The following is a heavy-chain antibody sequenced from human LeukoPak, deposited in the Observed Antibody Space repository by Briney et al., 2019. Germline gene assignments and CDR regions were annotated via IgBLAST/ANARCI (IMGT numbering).Heavy chain of an antibody. J-gene: IGHJ4*02. D-gene: IGHD3-10*01. V-gene: IGHV1-2*02. CDR2: INPNSGGT. Sequence: GLEWMGWINPNSGGTNYAQKFQGRVTMTRDTSISTAYMELSRLRSDDTAVYYCARGTGVSYWGQGTLVTVSS. CDR3: ARGTGVSY.